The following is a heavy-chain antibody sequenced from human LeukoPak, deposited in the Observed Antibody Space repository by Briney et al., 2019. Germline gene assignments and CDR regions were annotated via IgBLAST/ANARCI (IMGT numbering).Heavy chain of an antibody. CDR2: XXXXXXSX. J-gene: IGHJ4*02. D-gene: IGHD3-3*01. CDR1: GFTFSVFW. CDR3: ARGSGXYDFWSGYYRAYYFDY. V-gene: IGHV3-74*03. Sequence: GGSLRLSCAASGFTFSVFWMFWVRXAPGQGXXXXXXXXXXXXSXTXADSVKXXXTISRDNSKNTLYLQMNSLRAEDTAVYYCARGSGXYDFWSGYYRAYYFDYWGQGTLVTVSS.